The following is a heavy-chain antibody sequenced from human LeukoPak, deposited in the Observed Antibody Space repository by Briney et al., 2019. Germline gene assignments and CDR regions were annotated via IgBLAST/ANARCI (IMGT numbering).Heavy chain of an antibody. CDR2: IYSGGST. D-gene: IGHD6-13*01. CDR1: GFTVSSNY. V-gene: IGHV3-66*01. Sequence: GGSLRLSCAASGFTVSSNYMSWVRQAPGKGLEWVSVIYSGGSTYYADSVKGRFTISRDNSKNTLYLQMNSLRAEDTAVYYCAKIPRNEYSSSWYYYYYYYMDVWGKGTTVTVSS. J-gene: IGHJ6*03. CDR3: AKIPRNEYSSSWYYYYYYYMDV.